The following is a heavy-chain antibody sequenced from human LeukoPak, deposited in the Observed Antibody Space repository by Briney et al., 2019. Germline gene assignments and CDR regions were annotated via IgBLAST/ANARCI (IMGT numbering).Heavy chain of an antibody. CDR1: GGSISSSKW. D-gene: IGHD3-16*02. CDR2: ISHSGSI. CDR3: ARLSSDLSHFDY. J-gene: IGHJ4*02. V-gene: IGHV4-4*02. Sequence: SETLSLTCVVSGGSISSSKWWSWVRQAPGKGLEWNGEISHSGSINYNPSFASRVTISVDKSKNQFSLSLTSVTAADTAMYYCARLSSDLSHFDYWGQGTLASVSS.